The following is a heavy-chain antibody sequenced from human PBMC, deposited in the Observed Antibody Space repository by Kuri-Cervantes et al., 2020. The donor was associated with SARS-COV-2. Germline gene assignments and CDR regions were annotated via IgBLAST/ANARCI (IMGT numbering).Heavy chain of an antibody. J-gene: IGHJ3*02. CDR2: INHSGST. V-gene: IGHV4-34*01. Sequence: SETLSLTCAVYGGSFSGYYWSWIRQPPGKGLEWVGEINHSGSTNYNPSLKSRVTISVDTSKNQFFLKLSSVTAADTAVYYCAREYCSSTSCYNDAFDIWGQGTMVTVSS. CDR1: GGSFSGYY. D-gene: IGHD2-2*02. CDR3: AREYCSSTSCYNDAFDI.